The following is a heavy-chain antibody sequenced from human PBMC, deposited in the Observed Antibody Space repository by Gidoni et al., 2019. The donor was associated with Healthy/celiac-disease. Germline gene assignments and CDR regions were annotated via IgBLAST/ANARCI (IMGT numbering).Heavy chain of an antibody. CDR2: NNHSGST. J-gene: IGHJ4*02. CDR3: ARGGVVPAAVDY. Sequence: VLLPQLRPGLLKPSQTLSLTSAVYAWSFSGYYWSCNRPPPGKWLEWIGENNHSGSTKYNTSLKRRVTITVDTSKNQFSLKLSSVTAADTAVYYGARGGVVPAAVDYWGQGTLVTVSS. CDR1: AWSFSGYY. V-gene: IGHV4-34*01. D-gene: IGHD2-2*01.